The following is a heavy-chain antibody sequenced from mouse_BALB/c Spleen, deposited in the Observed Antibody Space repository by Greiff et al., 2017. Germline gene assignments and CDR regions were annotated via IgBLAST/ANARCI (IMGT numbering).Heavy chain of an antibody. D-gene: IGHD2-3*01. CDR2: IRNKANGYTT. Sequence: EVQVVESGGGLVQPGGSLRLSCATSGFTFTDYYMSWVRQPPGKALEWLGFIRNKANGYTTEYSASVKGRFTISRDNSQSILYLQMNTLRAEDSATYYCAREGDGYYGYYAMDYWGQGTSVTVSS. V-gene: IGHV7-3*02. J-gene: IGHJ4*01. CDR1: GFTFTDYY. CDR3: AREGDGYYGYYAMDY.